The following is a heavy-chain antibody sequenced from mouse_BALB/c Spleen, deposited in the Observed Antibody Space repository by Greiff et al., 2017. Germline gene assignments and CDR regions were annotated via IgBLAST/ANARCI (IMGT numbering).Heavy chain of an antibody. Sequence: EVKLVESGGGLVQPGGSRKLSCAASGFTFSSFGMHWVRQAPEKGLAWVAYISSGSSTIYYADTVKGRFTISRDNPKNTLFLQMTSLRSEDTAMYYCARYKASWKNAMDYWGQGTSVTVSS. CDR2: ISSGSSTI. CDR1: GFTFSSFG. V-gene: IGHV5-17*02. D-gene: IGHD1-3*01. CDR3: ARYKASWKNAMDY. J-gene: IGHJ4*01.